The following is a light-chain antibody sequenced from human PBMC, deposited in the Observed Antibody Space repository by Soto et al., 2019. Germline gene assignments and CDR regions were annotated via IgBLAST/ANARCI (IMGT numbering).Light chain of an antibody. CDR3: QKYNSGLRT. CDR2: SAS. J-gene: IGKJ1*01. Sequence: IQMTQSPSSLSASLGDRVTITCRASRGIGNDLGWYQQKPGKAPNLLIYSASTLESGVPSRFSGSGSGTDFTLTISSLQPEDVGNYYCQKYNSGLRTFGQGTKVDIK. V-gene: IGKV1-27*01. CDR1: RGIGND.